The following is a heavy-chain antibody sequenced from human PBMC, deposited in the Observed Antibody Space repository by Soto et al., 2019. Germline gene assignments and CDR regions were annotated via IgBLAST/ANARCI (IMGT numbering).Heavy chain of an antibody. CDR3: ARKAVTTRRFDYWYFDL. J-gene: IGHJ2*01. CDR2: IYYSGST. D-gene: IGHD4-17*01. Sequence: SETLSLTCAFSGYSISSSNWWGWIRQPPGKGLEWIGYIYYSGSTYYNPSLKSRVTMSVDTSKNQFSLKLSSVTAVDTAVYYCARKAVTTRRFDYWYFDLWGRGTLVTVSS. CDR1: GYSISSSNW. V-gene: IGHV4-28*01.